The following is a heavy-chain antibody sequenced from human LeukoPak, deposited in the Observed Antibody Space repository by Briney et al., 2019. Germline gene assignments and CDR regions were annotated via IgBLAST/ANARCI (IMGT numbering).Heavy chain of an antibody. CDR2: IWYDGSNK. D-gene: IGHD3-10*01. CDR1: GFTFSSYG. Sequence: HPGRSLRHSCAASGFTFSSYGMHWVRQAPGKGLEWVAVIWYDGSNKYYADSVKGRFTISRDNSKNTLYLQMNGLRAEDTAVYYCAADHQVRGVIPLHWGQGTLVTVSS. V-gene: IGHV3-33*01. J-gene: IGHJ4*02. CDR3: AADHQVRGVIPLH.